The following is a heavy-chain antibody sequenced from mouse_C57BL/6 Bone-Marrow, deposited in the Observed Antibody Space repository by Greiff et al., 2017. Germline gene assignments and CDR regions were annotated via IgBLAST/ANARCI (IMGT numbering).Heavy chain of an antibody. J-gene: IGHJ2*01. CDR3: ARAGGEIYYDYEGY. D-gene: IGHD2-4*01. Sequence: EVQLQQSGPVLVKPGASVKMSCKASGCTFSDYYMNWVKQSHGKSLEWIGVINPYNGGTSYNQKFKGKATLTVDKSYSTAYMELNSLTSEDSAVYYCARAGGEIYYDYEGYWGQGTTLTVSS. CDR2: INPYNGGT. CDR1: GCTFSDYY. V-gene: IGHV1-19*01.